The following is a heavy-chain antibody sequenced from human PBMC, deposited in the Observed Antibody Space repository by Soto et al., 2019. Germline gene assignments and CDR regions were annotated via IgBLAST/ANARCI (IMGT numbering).Heavy chain of an antibody. CDR3: ARQGGSSGWSFETSPFDP. D-gene: IGHD6-19*01. CDR2: IYYSGST. J-gene: IGHJ5*02. CDR1: GGSISSSSYY. V-gene: IGHV4-39*01. Sequence: QLQLQESGPGLVKPSETLSLTCTVSGGSISSSSYYWGWIRQPPGKGLEWIGSIYYSGSTYYNPSLKSRVTISVDTSKNQFSLKLSSVTAADTAVYYCARQGGSSGWSFETSPFDPWGQGTLVTVSS.